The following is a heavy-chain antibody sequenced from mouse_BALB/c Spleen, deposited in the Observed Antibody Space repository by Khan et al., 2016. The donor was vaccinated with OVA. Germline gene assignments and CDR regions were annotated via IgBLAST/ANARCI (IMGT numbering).Heavy chain of an antibody. CDR3: ESGEGSSYGYFDD. CDR1: GYTFTDYA. J-gene: IGHJ1*01. V-gene: IGHV1S137*01. CDR2: ISTYYGDA. Sequence: QIQLVQSGAELVRPGVSVKISCKGSGYTFTDYAMHWVKQSHAKSLEWIGVISTYYGDANYNQKFKGKATMTVDKSSSTAYMELARLTSEDSAIYDGESGEGSSYGYFDDWGAGTPVTVSA. D-gene: IGHD1-1*01.